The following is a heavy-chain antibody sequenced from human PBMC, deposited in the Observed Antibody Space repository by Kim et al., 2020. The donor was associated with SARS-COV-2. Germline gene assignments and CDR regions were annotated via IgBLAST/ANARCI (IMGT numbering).Heavy chain of an antibody. CDR3: ARRSAGIDW. D-gene: IGHD2-21*01. Sequence: TKSSPSLKSRVTLSVDTSKNQFSLRMTSVTAADTAVYYCARRSAGIDWWGQGTPVTVSS. J-gene: IGHJ4*02. V-gene: IGHV4-34*01. CDR2: T.